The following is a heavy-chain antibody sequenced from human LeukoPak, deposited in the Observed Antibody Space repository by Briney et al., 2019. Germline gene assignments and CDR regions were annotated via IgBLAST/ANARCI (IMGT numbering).Heavy chain of an antibody. CDR2: IFPGDSDT. CDR1: GYNFTSYW. CDR3: ASRKKGMATAGFDY. V-gene: IGHV5-51*01. Sequence: GESLKISCKGSGYNFTSYWTGWVRQMPGKGLEWMGTIFPGDSDTRYSPSFQGQVTISAEKSISTAYLQWSSLKASDTALYYCASRKKGMATAGFDYWGQGTLVTVSS. J-gene: IGHJ4*02. D-gene: IGHD5-24*01.